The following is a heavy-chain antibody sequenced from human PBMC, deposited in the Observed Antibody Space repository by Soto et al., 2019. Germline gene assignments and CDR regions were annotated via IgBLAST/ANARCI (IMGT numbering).Heavy chain of an antibody. CDR3: ARNIPIPAYNYGMDV. Sequence: QVQLQESGPGVVKPSGTLSLTCDVSSGSISSHNWWSWVRRARGKGLEWIGQIYHSGNTDYNPSLKSRVTMLIDKSKNQFSLRLTSVTAADTAIYYCARNIPIPAYNYGMDVWRQGTTVTVSS. CDR2: IYHSGNT. CDR1: SGSISSHNW. J-gene: IGHJ6*02. V-gene: IGHV4-4*02. D-gene: IGHD2-2*01.